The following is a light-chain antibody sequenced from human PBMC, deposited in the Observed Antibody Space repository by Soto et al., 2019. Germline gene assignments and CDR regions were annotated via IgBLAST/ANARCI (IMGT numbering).Light chain of an antibody. CDR3: QQYGRSPWT. J-gene: IGKJ1*01. Sequence: PGESATLSCRASQTVSITYLTWYQQIPGQAPRLLIYGASSRATGIPDRFSGSGSGTDLTITITRLQPEDFEVDYCQQYGRSPWTSVQGTKVDIK. V-gene: IGKV3-20*01. CDR2: GAS. CDR1: QTVSITY.